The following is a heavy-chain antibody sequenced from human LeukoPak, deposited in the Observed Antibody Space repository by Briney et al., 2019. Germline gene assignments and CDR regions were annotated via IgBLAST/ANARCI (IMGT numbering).Heavy chain of an antibody. CDR3: ARGVTVVGYYFDY. Sequence: SQTLSLTCAISGDSVSTNSGAWNWIRQSPSRGLEWLGRTYYRSKWYNDYAVSVKSRITINPDTSKNQFSLQLNSVSPEGTAVYYCARGVTVVGYYFDYWGQGTLVTVSS. V-gene: IGHV6-1*01. CDR2: TYYRSKWYN. D-gene: IGHD6-19*01. CDR1: GDSVSTNSGA. J-gene: IGHJ4*02.